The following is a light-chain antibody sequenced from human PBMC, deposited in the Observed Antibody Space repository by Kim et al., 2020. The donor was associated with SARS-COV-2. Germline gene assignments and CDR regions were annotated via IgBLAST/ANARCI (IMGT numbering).Light chain of an antibody. J-gene: IGKJ1*01. CDR3: QQYNNWPST. V-gene: IGKV3-15*01. CDR1: QSVSSN. CDR2: GAS. Sequence: EIVMTQSPATLSLSPGERATLSCRASQSVSSNLAWYQQKPGQAPRLLIYGASNRAPGIPARFSGSGSGTEFTLTISSLQSEDFAVYYCQQYNNWPSTFGQGTKVDIK.